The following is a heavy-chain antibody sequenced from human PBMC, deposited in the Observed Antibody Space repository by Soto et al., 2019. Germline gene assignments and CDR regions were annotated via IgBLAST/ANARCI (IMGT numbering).Heavy chain of an antibody. CDR3: ARTGVKSVVVVDATHGNDY. J-gene: IGHJ4*02. V-gene: IGHV1-18*04. CDR2: ISAYNGNT. Sequence: ASVKVSCKASGYTFTSYGISWVRQAPGQGLEWMGWISAYNGNTNYAQKLQGRVTMTTDTSTSTAYMELRSLRSDDTAVYYCARTGVKSVVVVDATHGNDYWGQGTLVTVSS. CDR1: GYTFTSYG. D-gene: IGHD2-15*01.